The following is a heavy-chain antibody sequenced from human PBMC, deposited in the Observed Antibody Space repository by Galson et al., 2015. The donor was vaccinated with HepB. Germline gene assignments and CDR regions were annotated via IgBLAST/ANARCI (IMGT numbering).Heavy chain of an antibody. CDR3: ARDSRSVATRPFHGMDV. CDR2: ISAYTGNT. V-gene: IGHV1-18*01. J-gene: IGHJ6*02. Sequence: QSGAEVKKPGESLKISCKASGYTFTSYGITWVRQAPGQGLEWMGWISAYTGNTNYGQNLRGRVTLTTDTSTGTAYMELRSLRSGDTAVYYCARDSRSVATRPFHGMDVWGQGTTVTVSS. CDR1: GYTFTSYG. D-gene: IGHD6-6*01.